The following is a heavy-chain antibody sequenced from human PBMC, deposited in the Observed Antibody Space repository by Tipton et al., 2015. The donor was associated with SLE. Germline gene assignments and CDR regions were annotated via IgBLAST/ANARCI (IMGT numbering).Heavy chain of an antibody. CDR2: IYTSGST. CDR3: ARGDMVVVPAAGGRYYYYMDV. J-gene: IGHJ6*03. CDR1: GGSLTSYY. V-gene: IGHV4-4*07. Sequence: TLSLTCSVSGGSLTSYYWSWIRQPAGKGLEWIGRIYTSGSTNYSPSLKSRVTVSVDTSRNQFSLKLSSVTAADTAVYYCARGDMVVVPAAGGRYYYYMDVWGTGTTVTVSS. D-gene: IGHD2-2*01.